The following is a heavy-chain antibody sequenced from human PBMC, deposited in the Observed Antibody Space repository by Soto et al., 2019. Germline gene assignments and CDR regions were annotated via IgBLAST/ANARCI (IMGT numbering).Heavy chain of an antibody. D-gene: IGHD1-1*01. CDR2: INAGNGNT. CDR3: ARVPHNWNEGAFDI. Sequence: QVQLVQSGAEVRKPGASVKVSCKASGYTFTNYAMHWVRQAPGQRLEWMGWINAGNGNTKYSQNFQDRVTITTATSATPGYMELSSLRSEDTAVYYCARVPHNWNEGAFDIWGQGTMVTVSS. V-gene: IGHV1-3*01. J-gene: IGHJ3*02. CDR1: GYTFTNYA.